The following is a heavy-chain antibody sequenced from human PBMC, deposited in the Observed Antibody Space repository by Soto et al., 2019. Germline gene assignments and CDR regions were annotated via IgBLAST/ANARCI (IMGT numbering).Heavy chain of an antibody. D-gene: IGHD2-21*01. Sequence: QVQLVQSGAEVKKPGSSMKVSCKASGGTFSTSSINWVRQAPGQRPEWMGNILPIFGTADYAQKFQDRVTITANKSTNSAYMELRGLFSEDMGVYYCVGGGEYGGDFAAFVVWGRGTVVTVSS. CDR1: GGTFSTSS. CDR3: VGGGEYGGDFAAFVV. J-gene: IGHJ3*01. V-gene: IGHV1-69*14. CDR2: ILPIFGTA.